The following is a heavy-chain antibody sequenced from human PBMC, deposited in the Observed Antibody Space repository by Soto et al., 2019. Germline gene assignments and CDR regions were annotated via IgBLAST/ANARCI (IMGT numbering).Heavy chain of an antibody. CDR1: GFSFDDYG. J-gene: IGHJ4*02. CDR3: ARSRTAYCSGGNCYFFDY. Sequence: VQVVESGGGLVQPGRSLRLSCAASGFSFDDYGMHWVRQVPGKGLEWIVGTTWDSGNIAYADSVKGRFTISRDNAKNSLYLQLNSLRPEDTALYYCARSRTAYCSGGNCYFFDYWGQGTLVTVSS. D-gene: IGHD2-15*01. V-gene: IGHV3-9*01. CDR2: TTWDSGNI.